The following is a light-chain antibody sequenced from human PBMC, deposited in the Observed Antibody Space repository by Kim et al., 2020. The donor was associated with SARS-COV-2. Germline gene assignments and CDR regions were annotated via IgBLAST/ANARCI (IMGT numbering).Light chain of an antibody. Sequence: DIQMTQSPSSLSASVGDRVTITCQASQDISNYLNWYQQKPGKAPKLLIYDASNVETGVPSRFSGSGSGTDFTFTISSLQPEDIATYYCQQYDNLPWTFGQGTKVDIK. CDR2: DAS. CDR1: QDISNY. J-gene: IGKJ1*01. V-gene: IGKV1-33*01. CDR3: QQYDNLPWT.